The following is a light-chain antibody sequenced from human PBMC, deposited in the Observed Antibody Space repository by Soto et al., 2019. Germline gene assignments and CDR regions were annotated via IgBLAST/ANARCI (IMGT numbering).Light chain of an antibody. CDR3: QSYDSSLTTFV. CDR2: GDN. Sequence: QSVLTQPPSVSGAPGQRVAISCTGSSSNIGAEYDVHWYQQLPGTAPKRLIYGDNNRPSGVPDRFSGSKSGTSASLAITGLQPEDEADYYWQSYDSSLTTFVFGTGTKVTVL. J-gene: IGLJ1*01. V-gene: IGLV1-40*01. CDR1: SSNIGAEYD.